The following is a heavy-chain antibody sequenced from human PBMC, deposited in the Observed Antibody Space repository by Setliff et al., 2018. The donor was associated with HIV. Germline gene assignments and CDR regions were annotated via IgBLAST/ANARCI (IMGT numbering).Heavy chain of an antibody. D-gene: IGHD1-1*01. Sequence: ASVKVSCKASGYTFINFGISWVRQAPGQGLEWMGWISAYNGNTNSAHRLQGRVTLTTDTSTSTAYMDLRSLRSDDTAVYFCARENEGGAFDIWGQGTMVTVSS. CDR3: ARENEGGAFDI. CDR1: GYTFINFG. J-gene: IGHJ3*02. V-gene: IGHV1-18*01. CDR2: ISAYNGNT.